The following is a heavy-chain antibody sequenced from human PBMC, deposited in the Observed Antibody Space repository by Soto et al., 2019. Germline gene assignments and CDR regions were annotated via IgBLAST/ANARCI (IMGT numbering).Heavy chain of an antibody. J-gene: IGHJ5*02. D-gene: IGHD3-16*01. Sequence: QVQVVQSGAEVKKPGASVKVSCKASGYPFTSYGINWVRQAPGQGLEWLGRISAYNGSTDYGQKFQGRANITTHPTTTTAYMELRRLRSDDTAVYYCARGKQFGWFVPWGQGTLVTVSS. CDR2: ISAYNGST. CDR1: GYPFTSYG. CDR3: ARGKQFGWFVP. V-gene: IGHV1-18*01.